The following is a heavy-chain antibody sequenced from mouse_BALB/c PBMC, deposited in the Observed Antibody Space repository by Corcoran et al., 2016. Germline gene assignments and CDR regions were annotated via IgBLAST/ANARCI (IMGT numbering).Heavy chain of an antibody. D-gene: IGHD1-1*01. Sequence: QIQLWRSGPELKRPGETVKFYCKAPGYPFTNYGMNWVKQAPGKGLKWLGWINTYTGEPTYADDIKGRFAFSVETSANTAYLQINILKHEDTATYFCARRASIGLRRYSAMDYWGQGTSVTVSS. CDR3: ARRASIGLRRYSAMDY. V-gene: IGHV9-3-1*01. J-gene: IGHJ4*01. CDR2: INTYTGEP. CDR1: GYPFTNYG.